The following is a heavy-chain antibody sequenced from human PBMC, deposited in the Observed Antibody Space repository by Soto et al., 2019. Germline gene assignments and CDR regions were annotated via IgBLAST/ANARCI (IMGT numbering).Heavy chain of an antibody. CDR3: ARGSYYYYYGMDV. Sequence: GGSLRLSCAASGVSFSSNWMHGVRQAPGKGLVWVSRINTDGSSTSYPDSVKGRFTISRDNAKNTLYLQMNSLRAEDTAVYYCARGSYYYYYGMDVWGQGTTVTVSS. CDR1: GVSFSSNW. CDR2: INTDGSST. J-gene: IGHJ6*02. V-gene: IGHV3-74*01.